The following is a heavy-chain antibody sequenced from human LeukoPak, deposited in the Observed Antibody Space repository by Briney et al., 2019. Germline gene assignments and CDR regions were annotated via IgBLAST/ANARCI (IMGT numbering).Heavy chain of an antibody. V-gene: IGHV3-23*01. CDR1: GFTFSTYG. Sequence: GGSLRLSCAASGFTFSTYGMTWVRQAPGKGLEWVSGISASGDTTYYADSVRGRFTIFRDNSKITLYLQMNSLRVEDTAIYYCAKDRGYWGHGTLLTVSS. CDR2: ISASGDTT. CDR3: AKDRGY. J-gene: IGHJ4*01.